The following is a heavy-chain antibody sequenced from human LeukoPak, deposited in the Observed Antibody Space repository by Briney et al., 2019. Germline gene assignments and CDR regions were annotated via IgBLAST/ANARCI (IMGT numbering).Heavy chain of an antibody. V-gene: IGHV1-8*01. CDR3: ARVYGSGSKKNWFDP. CDR2: MNPNSGNT. Sequence: ASEKVSCKASGYTFTSYDINWVRQATGQGLEWMGWMNPNSGNTGYAQKFQGRVTMTRNISISTAYMELSSLRSEDTAVYYCARVYGSGSKKNWFDPWGQGTLVTVSS. J-gene: IGHJ5*02. CDR1: GYTFTSYD. D-gene: IGHD3-10*01.